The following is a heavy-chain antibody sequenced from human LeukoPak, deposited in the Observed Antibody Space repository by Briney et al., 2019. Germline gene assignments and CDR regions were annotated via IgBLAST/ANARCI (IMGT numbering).Heavy chain of an antibody. CDR3: AKEGRSLQTY. Sequence: PGGSLRLSCTASGFTFSGYWMSWVRQAPGKGLEWVANIKHVGTEKYYVDSVKGRFTISRDNAKNSLYLQMNSLRVEDTAVYYCAKEGRSLQTYWGQGTLVTVSS. CDR1: GFTFSGYW. CDR2: IKHVGTEK. V-gene: IGHV3-7*03. D-gene: IGHD5-24*01. J-gene: IGHJ4*02.